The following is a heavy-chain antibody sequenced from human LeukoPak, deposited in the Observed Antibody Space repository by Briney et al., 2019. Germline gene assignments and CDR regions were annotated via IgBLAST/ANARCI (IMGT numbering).Heavy chain of an antibody. Sequence: AASVKVSCKASGYTLTGYYMHWVRQAPGQGLEWMGWINPNSSGTNYAQKFQGRVTMTRDTSISTAYMELSRLRSDDTAVYYCASVLRFLEWLSLDVWGKGTTVTVSS. J-gene: IGHJ6*04. CDR3: ASVLRFLEWLSLDV. CDR2: INPNSSGT. CDR1: GYTLTGYY. V-gene: IGHV1-2*02. D-gene: IGHD3-3*01.